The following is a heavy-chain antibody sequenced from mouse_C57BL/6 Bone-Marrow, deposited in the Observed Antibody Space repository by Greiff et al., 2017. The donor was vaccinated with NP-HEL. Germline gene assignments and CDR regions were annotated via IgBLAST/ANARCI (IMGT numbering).Heavy chain of an antibody. Sequence: EVMLVESGGGLVKPGGSLKLSCAASGFTFSSYAMSWVRQTPEKRLEWVATISDGGSYTYYPDNVKGRFTISRDNAKNNRYLQMSHLKSEDTAMYYCAREDGNYGYWGQGTTLTVSS. CDR2: ISDGGSYT. CDR1: GFTFSSYA. J-gene: IGHJ2*01. CDR3: AREDGNYGY. V-gene: IGHV5-4*01. D-gene: IGHD2-1*01.